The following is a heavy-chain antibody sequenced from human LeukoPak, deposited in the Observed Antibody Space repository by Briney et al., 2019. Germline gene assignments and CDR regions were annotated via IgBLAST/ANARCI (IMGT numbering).Heavy chain of an antibody. Sequence: ASVKVSCKASGGTFSSYAISWVRQAPGQGLEWMGWVSAYADNTNYVQKIQGRVTMTTDTSASTAYMELRSLRSDDTAVYYCARDCIGCHGFDYWGQGTLVTVSS. CDR3: ARDCIGCHGFDY. CDR1: GGTFSSYA. CDR2: VSAYADNT. V-gene: IGHV1-18*01. J-gene: IGHJ4*02. D-gene: IGHD2-15*01.